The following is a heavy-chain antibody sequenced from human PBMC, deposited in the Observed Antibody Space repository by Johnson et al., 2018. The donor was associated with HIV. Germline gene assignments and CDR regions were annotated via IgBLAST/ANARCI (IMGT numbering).Heavy chain of an antibody. D-gene: IGHD3-10*01. J-gene: IGHJ3*02. CDR2: ISYDGSNK. Sequence: QVQLVESGGGVVQPGRSLRLSCAASGFTFSSYVMHWVRQAPGKGLEWVAVISYDGSNKYYADSVKGRFTISRDNSKNTLYLQMNSLRAEDTAVYYCAKDDYYGSGSYYAVSAFDIWGQGTMVTVSS. CDR1: GFTFSSYV. CDR3: AKDDYYGSGSYYAVSAFDI. V-gene: IGHV3-30*18.